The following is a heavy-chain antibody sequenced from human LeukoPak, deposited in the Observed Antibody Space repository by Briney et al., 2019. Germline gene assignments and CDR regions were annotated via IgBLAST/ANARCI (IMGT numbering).Heavy chain of an antibody. Sequence: SETLSLTCAVYGGSFSGYYWSWIRQPPGKGLEWIGEINHSGSTNYNPSLKSRVTISVDTSKNQFSLKLSSVTAADTAVCYCARRPMIVVVNWFDPWGQGTLVTVSS. V-gene: IGHV4-34*01. CDR2: INHSGST. J-gene: IGHJ5*02. D-gene: IGHD3-22*01. CDR3: ARRPMIVVVNWFDP. CDR1: GGSFSGYY.